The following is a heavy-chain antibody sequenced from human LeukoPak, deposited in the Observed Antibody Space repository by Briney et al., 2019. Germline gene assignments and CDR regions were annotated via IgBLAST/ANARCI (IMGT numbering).Heavy chain of an antibody. D-gene: IGHD5-24*01. CDR2: IYPGDSDT. V-gene: IGHV5-51*01. CDR3: ARQVGYSANWFDP. CDR1: GYSFSDYW. J-gene: IGHJ5*02. Sequence: LGESLKISCKASGYSFSDYWIAWVRQMPGKGLEWMGIIYPGDSDTRYSPSFQGQVTISADKSISTAYLQWSSLKASDTAMHYCARQVGYSANWFDPWGQGTLVTVSS.